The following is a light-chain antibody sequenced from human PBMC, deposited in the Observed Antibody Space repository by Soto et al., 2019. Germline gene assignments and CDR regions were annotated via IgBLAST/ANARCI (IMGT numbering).Light chain of an antibody. Sequence: DIQMTQSPSSLSASVGDRVTITCRASQGISNYLAWYQQKPGKVPKLLIYAASTLQSGVPSRFSGSGSGTDFTLNIRSLQPEDVATYYCHKYNSAPSKAFGQGTRLEIK. CDR1: QGISNY. V-gene: IGKV1-27*01. CDR3: HKYNSAPSKA. CDR2: AAS. J-gene: IGKJ5*01.